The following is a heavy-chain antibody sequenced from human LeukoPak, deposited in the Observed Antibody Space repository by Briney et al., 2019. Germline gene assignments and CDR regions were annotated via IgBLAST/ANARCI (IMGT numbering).Heavy chain of an antibody. D-gene: IGHD2-2*02. CDR2: IYSGGST. CDR1: GFTVSSNY. Sequence: PGGSLRLSCAASGFTVSSNYMSWVRQAPGKGLEWVSVIYSGGSTYYADSVKGRFTISRDNSKTTLYLQMNSLRAEDTAVYYCARDILPGYYFDYWGQGTLVTVSS. V-gene: IGHV3-66*01. J-gene: IGHJ4*02. CDR3: ARDILPGYYFDY.